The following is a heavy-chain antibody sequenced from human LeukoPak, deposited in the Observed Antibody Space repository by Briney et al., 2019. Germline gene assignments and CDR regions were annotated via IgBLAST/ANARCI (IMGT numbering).Heavy chain of an antibody. CDR2: INHSGST. Sequence: PGGSLRLSCAASGFTVSSNYMSWIRQPPGKGLEWIGEINHSGSTNYNPSLKSRVTISVDTSKNQFSLRLSSVTAADTAVYYCASFNSSWFFDYWGQGTLVTVSS. CDR3: ASFNSSWFFDY. V-gene: IGHV4-34*01. CDR1: GFTVSSNY. D-gene: IGHD6-13*01. J-gene: IGHJ4*02.